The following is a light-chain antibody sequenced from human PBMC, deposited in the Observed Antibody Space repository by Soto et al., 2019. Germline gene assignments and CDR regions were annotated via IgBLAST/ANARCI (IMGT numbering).Light chain of an antibody. CDR1: QSVRSNF. J-gene: IGKJ1*01. Sequence: EIVLTQSPGTLPLSPGEISTLSCRASQSVRSNFLAWYQQKPGQAPRLLIYGASNRATGIPDRFSGSGSGTDFTLTITRLEPEDFAMYYCQRYDSFRTFGQGTKVDIK. V-gene: IGKV3-20*01. CDR3: QRYDSFRT. CDR2: GAS.